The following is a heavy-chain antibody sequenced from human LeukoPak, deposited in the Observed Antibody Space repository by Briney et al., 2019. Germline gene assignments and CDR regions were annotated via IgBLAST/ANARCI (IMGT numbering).Heavy chain of an antibody. V-gene: IGHV3-23*01. D-gene: IGHD5-24*01. CDR3: AKDPNGYNRPEHDY. CDR1: GFTFSSYA. J-gene: IGHJ4*02. CDR2: ISGSGGST. Sequence: GGSLRLSCAASGFTFSSYAMSWVRQAPGKGLEWVSAISGSGGSTYYADSVKGRFTISRDNSKNTLYLQMNSLRAEDTAVYYCAKDPNGYNRPEHDYWGQGTLVTVSS.